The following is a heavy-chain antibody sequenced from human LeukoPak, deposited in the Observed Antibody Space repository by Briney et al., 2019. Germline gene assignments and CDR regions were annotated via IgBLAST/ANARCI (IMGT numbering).Heavy chain of an antibody. D-gene: IGHD1-1*01. J-gene: IGHJ4*02. CDR3: VRAFDY. CDR1: GFSFSSYW. V-gene: IGHV3-30*19. CDR2: ISYDGSNK. Sequence: GGSLRLSCAASGFSFSSYWMSWVRQAPGKGLEWVAVISYDGSNKYYADSVKGRFTISRDNSKNTLYLQMNSLRAEDTAVYWGVRAFDYWGQGTLVTVSS.